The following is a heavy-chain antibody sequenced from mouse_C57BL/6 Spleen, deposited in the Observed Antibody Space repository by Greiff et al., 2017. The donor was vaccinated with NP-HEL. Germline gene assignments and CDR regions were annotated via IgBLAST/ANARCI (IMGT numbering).Heavy chain of an antibody. J-gene: IGHJ3*01. Sequence: VQLQESGAELARPGASVKLSCKASGYTFTSYGISWVKQRTGQGLEWIGEIYPRSGNTYYNEKFKGKATLTADKSSSTAYMELRSLTSEDSAVYFCARSAQATWFLFAYWGQGTLVTVSA. V-gene: IGHV1-81*01. CDR3: ARSAQATWFLFAY. D-gene: IGHD3-2*02. CDR2: IYPRSGNT. CDR1: GYTFTSYG.